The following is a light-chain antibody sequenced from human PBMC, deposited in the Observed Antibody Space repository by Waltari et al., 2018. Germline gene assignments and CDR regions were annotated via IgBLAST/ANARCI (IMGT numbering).Light chain of an antibody. CDR2: EVN. CDR1: SSDVGSYDL. V-gene: IGLV2-23*02. J-gene: IGLJ1*01. Sequence: QSALTQPASVSGSPGQSITIPCTGTSSDVGSYDLVSWDQQHPGKAPKRIIYEVNERPSGVSNRFSGSKSGNTASLTISGLQAEDEADYYCCSYAGVDTFYVFGTGTKVTVL. CDR3: CSYAGVDTFYV.